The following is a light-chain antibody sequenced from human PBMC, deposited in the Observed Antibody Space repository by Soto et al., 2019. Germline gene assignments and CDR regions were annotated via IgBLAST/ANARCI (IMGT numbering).Light chain of an antibody. CDR1: QNINSW. Sequence: DIQMKQYPSSLFASVGDRVNRTGRASQNINSWLAWYQQKPGSAPKVLIYDASSLESGVPSRFSGSRSETEFTLTISSLQPDDFATYYCQQYDTYWTFGQGTKVDIK. CDR3: QQYDTYWT. V-gene: IGKV1-5*01. J-gene: IGKJ1*01. CDR2: DAS.